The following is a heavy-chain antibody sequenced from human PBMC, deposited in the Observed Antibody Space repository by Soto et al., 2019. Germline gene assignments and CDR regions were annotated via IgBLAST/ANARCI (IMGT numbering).Heavy chain of an antibody. Sequence: LRLSCAASGFTFSSYAMSWVRQAPGKGLEWVSAISGSGGSTYYADSVKGRFTISRDNSKNTLYLQMNSLRAEDTSVYYCAKLPYRSGPRWFDHWGQGTLVTVSS. V-gene: IGHV3-23*01. D-gene: IGHD6-19*01. CDR2: ISGSGGST. CDR3: AKLPYRSGPRWFDH. CDR1: GFTFSSYA. J-gene: IGHJ5*02.